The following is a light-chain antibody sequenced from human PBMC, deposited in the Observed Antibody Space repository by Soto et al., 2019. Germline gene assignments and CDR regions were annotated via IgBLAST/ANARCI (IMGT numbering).Light chain of an antibody. Sequence: ENVLTQSTGTLSLSPGERATLSCRASQSVTSNFLAWYQQRPGQAPRLLIYGASTRAAGVPDRFSGSGSGTDFTLTITRLEPEDFAVYYCQQYGRSPLLYTFGQGTKLGVK. J-gene: IGKJ2*01. CDR2: GAS. CDR3: QQYGRSPLLYT. CDR1: QSVTSNF. V-gene: IGKV3-20*01.